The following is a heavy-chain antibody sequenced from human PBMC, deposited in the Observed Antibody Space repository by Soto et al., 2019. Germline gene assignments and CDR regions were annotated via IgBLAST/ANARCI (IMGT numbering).Heavy chain of an antibody. V-gene: IGHV1-18*01. J-gene: IGHJ4*02. Sequence: QVQLVQSGAEVKKPGASVKVSCKASGYTFTSYGIIWVRQAPGQGLEGMGWISAYNGNTNYAQKLQGRVTMTTDTSTSTAYMELRSLRSDDTALYYCARDQWGVGAVVVTDYWGQGTLVTVSS. D-gene: IGHD2-21*02. CDR2: ISAYNGNT. CDR1: GYTFTSYG. CDR3: ARDQWGVGAVVVTDY.